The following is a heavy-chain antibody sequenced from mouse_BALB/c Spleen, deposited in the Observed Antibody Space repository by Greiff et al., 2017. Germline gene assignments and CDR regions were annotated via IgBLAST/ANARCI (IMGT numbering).Heavy chain of an antibody. CDR2: ISTYYGNT. CDR3: ARSGGYDGAWFAY. Sequence: QVQLQQSGPELVRPGVSVKISCKGSSYTFTDYAMHWVKQSHAKSLEWIGVISTYYGNTNYNQKFKGKATMTVDKSSSTAYMELARLTSEDSAVYYCARSGGYDGAWFAYWGQGTLVTVSA. CDR1: SYTFTDYA. J-gene: IGHJ3*01. D-gene: IGHD2-2*01. V-gene: IGHV1-67*01.